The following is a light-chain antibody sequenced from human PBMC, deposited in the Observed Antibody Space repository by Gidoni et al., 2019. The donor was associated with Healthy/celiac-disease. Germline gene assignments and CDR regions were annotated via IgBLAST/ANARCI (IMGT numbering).Light chain of an antibody. J-gene: IGKJ1*01. CDR2: DAS. CDR3: QQRSNWPPWT. CDR1: QSVSSY. V-gene: IGKV3-11*01. Sequence: EIVLTQSPATLSLSPGERATLAGRASQSVSSYLAWYQQKPGQAPRLLISDASNRATGIPARFSGSGSGTDFTLTSSSLEPEDFAVYYCQQRSNWPPWTFGQGTKVEIK.